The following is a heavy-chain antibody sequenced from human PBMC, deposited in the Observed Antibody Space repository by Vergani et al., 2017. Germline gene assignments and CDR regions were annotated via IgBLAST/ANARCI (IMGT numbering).Heavy chain of an antibody. J-gene: IGHJ6*02. CDR2: IYSGGST. CDR1: GFTVSSSY. V-gene: IGHV3-66*02. D-gene: IGHD3-22*01. Sequence: EVQLVESGGGLVQPGGSLRLSCAASGFTVSSSYMSWVRQAPGKGLECVSVIYSGGSTYYADSVKGRFTISRDNSKNTLYLQMNSLRAEDTAVYYCARQYYYDSSGYYYVWYYYYGMDVWGQGTTVTVSS. CDR3: ARQYYYDSSGYYYVWYYYYGMDV.